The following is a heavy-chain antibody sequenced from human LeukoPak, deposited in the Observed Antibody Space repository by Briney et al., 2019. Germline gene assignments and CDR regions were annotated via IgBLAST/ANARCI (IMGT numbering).Heavy chain of an antibody. Sequence: ASVKVSCEASGYTFTGYYMHWVRQAPGQGLEWMGWINPNSGGTNYAQKFQGRVTMTRDTSISTAYMELSSLRSDDTAVYYRARGPGGRSGYYPLEDYYYYYYMDVWGKGTTVTVSS. CDR2: INPNSGGT. V-gene: IGHV1-2*02. J-gene: IGHJ6*03. CDR1: GYTFTGYY. D-gene: IGHD3-22*01. CDR3: ARGPGGRSGYYPLEDYYYYYYMDV.